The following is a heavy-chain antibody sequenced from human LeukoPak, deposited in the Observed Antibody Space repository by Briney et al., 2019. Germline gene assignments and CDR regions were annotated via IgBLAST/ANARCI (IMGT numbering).Heavy chain of an antibody. J-gene: IGHJ6*02. CDR2: ISGSGDNT. CDR1: GFTFSSYA. CDR3: ARAMDV. Sequence: GGSLRLSCAASGFTFSSYAMSWVRQVPGKGLEWVSVISGSGDNTYYADSVKGRFTISRDNSKNMLYLQMNSLRAEDTAVYYCARAMDVWGQGTTVTVSS. V-gene: IGHV3-23*01.